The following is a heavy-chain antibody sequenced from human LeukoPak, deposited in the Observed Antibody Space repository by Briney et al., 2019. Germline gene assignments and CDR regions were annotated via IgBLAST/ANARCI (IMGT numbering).Heavy chain of an antibody. J-gene: IGHJ4*02. Sequence: GGSLRLSCAASGFTFSSYWMSWVRQAPGKGLEWVANIKQDGSEKYYVDSVKGRFTISRDNAKNTLYLQMNSLRAEDTAVYYCARGENDSSGYWLDYWGQGTLVTVSS. CDR3: ARGENDSSGYWLDY. D-gene: IGHD3-22*01. CDR1: GFTFSSYW. CDR2: IKQDGSEK. V-gene: IGHV3-7*01.